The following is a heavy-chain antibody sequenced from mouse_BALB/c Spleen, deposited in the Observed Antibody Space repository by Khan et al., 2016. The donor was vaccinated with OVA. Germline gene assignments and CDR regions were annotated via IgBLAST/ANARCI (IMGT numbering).Heavy chain of an antibody. CDR1: GFNIKDTY. CDR2: IDPANGNT. CDR3: AYSLLLYAIDY. D-gene: IGHD1-2*01. J-gene: IGHJ4*01. V-gene: IGHV14-3*02. Sequence: VQLQQSGAELMKPGASVKLSCTVSGFNIKDTYMHWVKLRPEQGLEWIGRIDPANGNTKYDPKFQGKATITADKSSNTAFLQLSSLTSDDTAVYYCAYSLLLYAIDYWGQGTSVTVSS.